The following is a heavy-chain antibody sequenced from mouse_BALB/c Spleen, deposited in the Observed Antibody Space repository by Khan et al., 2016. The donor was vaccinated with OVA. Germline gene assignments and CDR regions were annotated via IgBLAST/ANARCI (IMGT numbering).Heavy chain of an antibody. V-gene: IGHV1-77*01. CDR2: SYPGSGST. J-gene: IGHJ2*01. CDR3: AREIYYDTGDY. Sequence: QVQLKQSGPELVKPGASVKMSCKASGYTFTDYVISWVKQRTGQGLEWIGESYPGSGSTYYNEKFKGKATLTADKSSNTAYMQLSSLTSEDSAVYFCAREIYYDTGDYWGQGTTLTVSS. D-gene: IGHD1-1*01. CDR1: GYTFTDYV.